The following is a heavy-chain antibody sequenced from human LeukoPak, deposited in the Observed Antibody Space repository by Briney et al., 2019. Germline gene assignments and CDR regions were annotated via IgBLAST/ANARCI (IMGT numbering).Heavy chain of an antibody. V-gene: IGHV3-33*06. CDR2: IWYGGSNK. J-gene: IGHJ3*01. Sequence: GGSLRLSCAASGFTFNNYGMHWVRQAPGKGLEGVAVIWYGGSNKYYADSVKGRFTISRDNSKNTLHLQMNSLRAEDTAVYYCAKARIVVIPPADALDVWGQGTLVTVSS. CDR3: AKARIVVIPPADALDV. CDR1: GFTFNNYG. D-gene: IGHD3-22*01.